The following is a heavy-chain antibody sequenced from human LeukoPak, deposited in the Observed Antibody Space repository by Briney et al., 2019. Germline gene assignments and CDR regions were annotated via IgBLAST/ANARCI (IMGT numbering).Heavy chain of an antibody. CDR3: ARGQNVGGLRYFDWFSDY. D-gene: IGHD3-9*01. CDR1: GGSISSYY. CDR2: IYYSGST. Sequence: PSETLSLTCTVSGGSISSYYWSWIRQPPGKGLEWIGYIYYSGSTNYNPSLKSRVTISVDRSKNQFSLKLSSVTAADTAVYYCARGQNVGGLRYFDWFSDYWGQGTLVTVSS. V-gene: IGHV4-59*12. J-gene: IGHJ4*02.